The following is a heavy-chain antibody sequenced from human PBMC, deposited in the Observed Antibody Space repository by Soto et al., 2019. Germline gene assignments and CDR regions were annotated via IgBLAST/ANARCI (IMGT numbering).Heavy chain of an antibody. J-gene: IGHJ4*02. Sequence: SLRLSCAASGFTFDNYAMHWVRQAPGKGLEWVSGISWNSGNIGYADSVKGRFTISRDNAENSLYLQMNSLRAEDTALYYCAKDKDSSGWYDYWGQGTLVTVSS. CDR1: GFTFDNYA. CDR3: AKDKDSSGWYDY. D-gene: IGHD6-19*01. CDR2: ISWNSGNI. V-gene: IGHV3-9*01.